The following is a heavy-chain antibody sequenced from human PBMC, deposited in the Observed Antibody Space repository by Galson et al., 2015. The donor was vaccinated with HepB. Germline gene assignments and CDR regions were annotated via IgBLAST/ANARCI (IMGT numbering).Heavy chain of an antibody. Sequence: SLRLSCAASGFSFNSYGLHWVRKAPGKGLEWVAIISSDGSEIKYADSVKGRFTISRDNSKNTLFLQMNSLGSEDTALYYCAKAITSSGYYLDFWGQGTLVTVSS. CDR1: GFSFNSYG. CDR2: ISSDGSEI. V-gene: IGHV3-30*18. CDR3: AKAITSSGYYLDF. D-gene: IGHD1-14*01. J-gene: IGHJ4*02.